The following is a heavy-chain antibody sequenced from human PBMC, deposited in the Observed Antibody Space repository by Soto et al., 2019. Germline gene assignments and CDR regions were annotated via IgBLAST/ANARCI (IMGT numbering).Heavy chain of an antibody. J-gene: IGHJ6*02. D-gene: IGHD2-8*01. CDR1: GYTFTSYG. Sequence: QVQLVQSGAEVKKPGASVKVSCKASGYTFTSYGISWVRQAPGQGLEWIGWISAYNGNTNYAQKLQGRVTMTTDTSTSTGYMELRSLRSYDTAVYYCARDRNTNGLYYYYYGMDVWGQGTTVTVS. CDR2: ISAYNGNT. CDR3: ARDRNTNGLYYYYYGMDV. V-gene: IGHV1-18*01.